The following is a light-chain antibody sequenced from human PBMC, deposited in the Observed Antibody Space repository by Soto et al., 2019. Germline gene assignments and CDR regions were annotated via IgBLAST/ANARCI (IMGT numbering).Light chain of an antibody. J-gene: IGKJ4*01. CDR2: GAS. V-gene: IGKV1-39*01. Sequence: DIQMTQSPSSLSASLGDRVTITCRASQSISTSLNWYQQKPGEAPKLLIYGASSRQRGVSSTFSGSGSGTDFTLTISSLQPEDFAIYYCQQSYSTPLTVGGGTKVDIK. CDR1: QSISTS. CDR3: QQSYSTPLT.